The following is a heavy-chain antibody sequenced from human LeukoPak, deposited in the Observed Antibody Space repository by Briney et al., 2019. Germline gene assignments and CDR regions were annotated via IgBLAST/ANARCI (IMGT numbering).Heavy chain of an antibody. Sequence: ASVKVSCKTSGYTFSNYGMHWVRQAPRQSLEWMGWINTGNGNTKSSQKFQGRVTNTRDTSASTVYMELSSLRSEDTAVYYCARDLGGYCSSTSCFYAFDIWGQGTMVTVSS. J-gene: IGHJ3*02. V-gene: IGHV1-3*04. CDR3: ARDLGGYCSSTSCFYAFDI. D-gene: IGHD2-2*01. CDR1: GYTFSNYG. CDR2: INTGNGNT.